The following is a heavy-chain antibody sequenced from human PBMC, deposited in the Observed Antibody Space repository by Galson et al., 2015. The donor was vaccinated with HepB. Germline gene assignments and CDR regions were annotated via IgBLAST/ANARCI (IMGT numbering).Heavy chain of an antibody. CDR1: GFTSSSYW. J-gene: IGHJ2*01. CDR3: ARDQDYGDSNWYFDL. D-gene: IGHD4-17*01. CDR2: INSDGSST. Sequence: SLRLSCAASGFTSSSYWMHWVRQAPGKGLVWVSRINSDGSSTSHADSVKGRFTISRDNAKNTLYLQMNSLRVEDTAVYYCARDQDYGDSNWYFDLWGRGTLVTVSS. V-gene: IGHV3-74*01.